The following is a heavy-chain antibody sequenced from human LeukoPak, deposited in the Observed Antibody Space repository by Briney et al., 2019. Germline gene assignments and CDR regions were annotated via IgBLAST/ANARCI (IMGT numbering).Heavy chain of an antibody. CDR3: ARGGDYYGSGNYYNRGGPVTDY. Sequence: GESLKISCKGSGYNFATYWIGWVRQMPGKGLEWMGTIYPGDSDTKYSPSFQGQVTISADKSISTAYLQWSSLKASDTAMYYCARGGDYYGSGNYYNRGGPVTDYWGQGTLVTVSS. V-gene: IGHV5-51*01. D-gene: IGHD3-10*01. CDR1: GYNFATYW. CDR2: IYPGDSDT. J-gene: IGHJ4*02.